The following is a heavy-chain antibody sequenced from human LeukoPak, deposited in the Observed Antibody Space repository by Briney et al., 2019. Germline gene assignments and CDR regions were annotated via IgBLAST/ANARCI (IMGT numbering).Heavy chain of an antibody. CDR2: ISAYNGNT. CDR3: ARDRRGYSYDYFDY. CDR1: GYTFTSYG. J-gene: IGHJ4*02. V-gene: IGHV1-18*01. Sequence: GASVKVSCKASGYTFTSYGISWVRQAPGQGLEWMGWISAYNGNTNYAQKLQGRVTMTTDTSTSTAYMELRSVRSDDTAVYYCARDRRGYSYDYFDYWGQGTLVTVSS. D-gene: IGHD5-18*01.